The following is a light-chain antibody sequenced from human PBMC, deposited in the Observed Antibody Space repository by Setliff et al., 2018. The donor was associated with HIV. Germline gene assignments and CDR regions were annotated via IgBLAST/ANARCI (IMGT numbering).Light chain of an antibody. CDR1: TSDIGGYNF. CDR2: AVS. J-gene: IGLJ2*01. Sequence: QSALTQPASLSGSPGQSITISCTGTTSDIGGYNFVSWYQQHPGKAPKLMIYAVSNRPSGVSNRFSGSKSGNTASLTISGLQAEDEADYYCSSYTSSSTLFGGGTKATVL. CDR3: SSYTSSSTL. V-gene: IGLV2-14*03.